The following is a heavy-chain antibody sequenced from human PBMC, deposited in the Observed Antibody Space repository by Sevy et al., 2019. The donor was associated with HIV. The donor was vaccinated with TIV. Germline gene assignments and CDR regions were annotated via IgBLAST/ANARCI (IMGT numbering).Heavy chain of an antibody. D-gene: IGHD2-21*01. CDR1: GLDFKEAW. J-gene: IGHJ6*02. Sequence: GGSLRLSCVVSGLDFKEAWMTWVRQAPGKGLEWVGRIKSESDGGTVDYAAPVKGRFTISRDDSRNTLFLEMDSLKTEDTAVYYCATPHIVLGGMDVWGQGTTVTVSS. V-gene: IGHV3-15*01. CDR2: IKSESDGGTV. CDR3: ATPHIVLGGMDV.